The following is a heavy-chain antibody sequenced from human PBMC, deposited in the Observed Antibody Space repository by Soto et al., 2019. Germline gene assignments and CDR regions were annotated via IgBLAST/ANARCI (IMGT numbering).Heavy chain of an antibody. V-gene: IGHV4-31*03. CDR2: MYYSGST. J-gene: IGHJ4*02. D-gene: IGHD6-13*01. CDR3: ARGYRQSGYSSSWVFNY. Sequence: QVQLRESGPGLVKPSQTLSLTCTVSGGSINSGGYYWNWIRQHPGKALEWIVYMYYSGSTYYNPSLSSRVIISADSSETHYSLKLSSVTAADTAVYFCARGYRQSGYSSSWVFNYWGQGTLVNVSS. CDR1: GGSINSGGYY.